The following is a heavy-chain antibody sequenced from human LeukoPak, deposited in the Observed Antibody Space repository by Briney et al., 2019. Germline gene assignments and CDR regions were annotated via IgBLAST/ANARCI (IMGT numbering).Heavy chain of an antibody. V-gene: IGHV5-51*01. D-gene: IGHD2-21*02. J-gene: IGHJ4*02. CDR2: IYPGDSGT. CDR1: GYSFTSYW. Sequence: GESLKISCKGSGYSFTSYWIGWVRQMPGKGLEWMGIIYPGDSGTRYSPSFQGQVTISADKSISTAYLQWSSLKASDTAMYYCARHVPPAYCGGDCYSAGASFVDYWGQGTLVTVSS. CDR3: ARHVPPAYCGGDCYSAGASFVDY.